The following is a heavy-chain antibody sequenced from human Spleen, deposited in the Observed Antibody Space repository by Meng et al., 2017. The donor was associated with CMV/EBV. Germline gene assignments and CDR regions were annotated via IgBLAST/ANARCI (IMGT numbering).Heavy chain of an antibody. CDR2: ISSSDRTI. Sequence: GGSLRLSCAASEFTFRDSYMSWIRQAPGKGLEWVSYISSSDRTIYYADSVKGRFTISRDSAKNSLFLQMNNVRAEDTAVYYCARGLVGDIVLMVYSIPYFDYWGQGTLVTVSS. CDR1: EFTFRDSY. J-gene: IGHJ4*02. D-gene: IGHD2-8*01. V-gene: IGHV3-11*04. CDR3: ARGLVGDIVLMVYSIPYFDY.